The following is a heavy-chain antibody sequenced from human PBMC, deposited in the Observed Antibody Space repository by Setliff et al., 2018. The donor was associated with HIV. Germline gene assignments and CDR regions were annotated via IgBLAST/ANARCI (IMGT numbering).Heavy chain of an antibody. J-gene: IGHJ4*02. CDR1: GGSISSANYY. CDR2: IYYNGNA. D-gene: IGHD6-19*01. Sequence: SETLSLTCTVSGGSISSANYYWGWIRQPPGKGLEWIGYIYYNGNAYYSNPSLTSRLSISLDTSKNQFSLNLHSVTAADTAVYYCTIEGAGTIVYSWGQGTLVTVSS. V-gene: IGHV4-39*02. CDR3: TIEGAGTIVYS.